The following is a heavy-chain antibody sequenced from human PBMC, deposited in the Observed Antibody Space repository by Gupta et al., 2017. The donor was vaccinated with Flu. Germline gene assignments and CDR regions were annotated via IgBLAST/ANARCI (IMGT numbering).Heavy chain of an antibody. CDR1: GFTFSSYG. Sequence: QVQLVESGGGVVQPGRSLSLSCAASGFTFSSYGMHWVRQAPGKGLEWVAVISYDGSNKYYADSVKGRFTISRDNSKNTLYLQMNSLRAEDTAVYYCAKIAQDDYYDSSGYYYRDYWGQGTLVTVSS. V-gene: IGHV3-30*18. D-gene: IGHD3-22*01. CDR3: AKIAQDDYYDSSGYYYRDY. CDR2: ISYDGSNK. J-gene: IGHJ4*02.